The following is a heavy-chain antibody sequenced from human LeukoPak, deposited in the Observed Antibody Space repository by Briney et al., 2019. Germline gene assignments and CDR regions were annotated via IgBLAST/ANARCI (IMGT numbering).Heavy chain of an antibody. J-gene: IGHJ4*02. D-gene: IGHD1-26*01. CDR2: ARNKANSYST. CDR3: TRTMGGGYSPFDY. CDR1: GFTLSGHY. V-gene: IGHV3-72*01. Sequence: PGGSLRLSCAAFGFTLSGHYMDWVRQAPGKGPEWVGRARNKANSYSTEYAASVKGRFTISRDDSENSLWLQMNSLKTEDTAVYYCTRTMGGGYSPFDYWGQGTLVTVSS.